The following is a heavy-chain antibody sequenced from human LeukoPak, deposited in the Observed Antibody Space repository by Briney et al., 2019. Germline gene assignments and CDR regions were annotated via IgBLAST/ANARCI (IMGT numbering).Heavy chain of an antibody. Sequence: PGRSLRLSCAASGFTFDDYGMHWVRHAPGKGLEWVSGISWNSGSIDYADSVKGRFTISRDNAKNSLYLQMNSLRAEDTALYYCAKDISPTGGLAAAGNGYYFDYWGQGTLVTVSS. V-gene: IGHV3-9*01. J-gene: IGHJ4*02. CDR3: AKDISPTGGLAAAGNGYYFDY. CDR1: GFTFDDYG. D-gene: IGHD6-13*01. CDR2: ISWNSGSI.